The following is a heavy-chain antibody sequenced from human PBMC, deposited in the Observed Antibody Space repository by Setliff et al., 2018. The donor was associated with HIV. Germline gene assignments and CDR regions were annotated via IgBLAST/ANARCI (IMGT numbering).Heavy chain of an antibody. CDR1: DDSIDSHY. CDR2: ILSTGST. CDR3: ARGPSYYYTSGYPGGFDP. Sequence: SETLSLTCNVSDDSIDSHYWSWIRQPAGRGLEWIGRILSTGSTDYNPSLKSRATMSVDTSKNQVSLTLTSVTAADTALYYCARGPSYYYTSGYPGGFDPWGRGTLVTVSS. J-gene: IGHJ5*02. V-gene: IGHV4-4*07. D-gene: IGHD3-3*01.